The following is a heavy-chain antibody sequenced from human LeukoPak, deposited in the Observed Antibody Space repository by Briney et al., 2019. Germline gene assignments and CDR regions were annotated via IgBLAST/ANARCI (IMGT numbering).Heavy chain of an antibody. D-gene: IGHD2-2*01. J-gene: IGHJ4*02. CDR2: ISGSDGRT. V-gene: IGHV3-23*01. CDR1: GFTFSRYA. CDR3: ARQVSCDTTTCYAGMPPDY. Sequence: GGSLRLSCAASGFTFSRYAMSWVRQTPEKGLEWVSAISGSDGRTYYADSVRGRFTISRDDSGNTLFLQMNSLRAEDTAVYYCARQVSCDTTTCYAGMPPDYWGQGTLVTVSS.